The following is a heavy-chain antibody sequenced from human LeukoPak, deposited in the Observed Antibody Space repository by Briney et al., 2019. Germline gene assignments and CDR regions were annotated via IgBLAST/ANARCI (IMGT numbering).Heavy chain of an antibody. V-gene: IGHV3-64D*09. CDR1: GFTFSSYA. CDR2: IGTNGDST. CDR3: AAKEVGATRPYDF. Sequence: GESLRLSCSASGFTFSSYAIHWVRQAPGKGLEYVSAIGTNGDSTFYAGSVKGRFTISRDNSKNTLYLQMSSLRPEDTAVYYCAAKEVGATRPYDFWGQGTLVTVSS. D-gene: IGHD1-26*01. J-gene: IGHJ4*02.